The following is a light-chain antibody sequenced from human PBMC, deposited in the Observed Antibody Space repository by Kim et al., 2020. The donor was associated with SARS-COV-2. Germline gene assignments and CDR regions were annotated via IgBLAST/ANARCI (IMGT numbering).Light chain of an antibody. Sequence: EIVMTQSQATLSVSPGERATLSCRASQSISTNLGWYQQKRGQSPRLLIYGASTRATGIPARFSGSGSGTEFTLTISSLQSEDFAVYYCQQYNNWPYTFGQGTKVDIK. CDR3: QQYNNWPYT. V-gene: IGKV3-15*01. J-gene: IGKJ2*01. CDR2: GAS. CDR1: QSISTN.